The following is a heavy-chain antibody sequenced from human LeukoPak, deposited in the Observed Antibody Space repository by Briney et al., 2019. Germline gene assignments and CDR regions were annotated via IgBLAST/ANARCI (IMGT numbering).Heavy chain of an antibody. Sequence: GGSLRLSCAASGFTFSSYWMTWVRQAPGKGLEWVANIKQDGSEKYYVDSAKGRFSISRDNAKNSLCLQMNSLSAEDTAVYYCARCPYDSSGYYSVPSHFDYWGQGTLVTVSS. J-gene: IGHJ4*02. D-gene: IGHD3-22*01. CDR3: ARCPYDSSGYYSVPSHFDY. CDR1: GFTFSSYW. V-gene: IGHV3-7*01. CDR2: IKQDGSEK.